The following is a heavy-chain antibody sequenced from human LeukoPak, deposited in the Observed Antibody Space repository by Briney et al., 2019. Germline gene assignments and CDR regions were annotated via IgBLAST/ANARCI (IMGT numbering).Heavy chain of an antibody. V-gene: IGHV4-39*01. Sequence: SETLSLTCTVSGGSITSNNYYWGWIRQPPGKGLEWIGKIYYSGNTYCNPSLKSRVTISLDTSKDQFSLQLNSVTASDTAVYYCARLSRSSRGLPVIDPWGQGTLVTVSS. J-gene: IGHJ5*02. CDR2: IYYSGNT. CDR1: GGSITSNNYY. CDR3: ARLSRSSRGLPVIDP. D-gene: IGHD6-13*01.